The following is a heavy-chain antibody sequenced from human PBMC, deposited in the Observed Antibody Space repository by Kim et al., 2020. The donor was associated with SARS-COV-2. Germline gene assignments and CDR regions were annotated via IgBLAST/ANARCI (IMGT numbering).Heavy chain of an antibody. CDR3: ARVGSCSSIDCRNWFDP. CDR2: TYYTPKWHN. D-gene: IGHD2-2*01. V-gene: IGHV6-1*01. J-gene: IGHJ5*02. Sequence: SQTLSLTCAISGDSVSRNSATWNWIRQSPSRGLEWLGRTYYTPKWHNDYAESVKSRMTINPDTSNNQFSLQLNFVTPEDTAVYYCARVGSCSSIDCRNWFDPWGQGTLVIVSS. CDR1: GDSVSRNSAT.